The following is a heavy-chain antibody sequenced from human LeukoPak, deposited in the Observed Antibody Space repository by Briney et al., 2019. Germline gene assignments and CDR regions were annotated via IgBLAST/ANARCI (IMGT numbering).Heavy chain of an antibody. CDR1: GFTFSTYT. Sequence: GGSLRLSCAASGFTFSTYTMYWVRHPPGKRLEWVSIIGSSGGGIHYADSVKGRFTISRVNSKNALYLQMNSLRVEDTAVYYCAIDPNWGTHSWGQGVLVTVSS. V-gene: IGHV3-23*01. D-gene: IGHD7-27*01. J-gene: IGHJ4*02. CDR3: AIDPNWGTHS. CDR2: IGSSGGGI.